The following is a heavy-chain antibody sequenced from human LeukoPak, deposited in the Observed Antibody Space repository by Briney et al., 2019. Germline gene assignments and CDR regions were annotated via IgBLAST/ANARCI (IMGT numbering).Heavy chain of an antibody. CDR1: GFTFSSYA. D-gene: IGHD3-3*01. CDR3: AKDRDDYDFWSGYWYYFDY. V-gene: IGHV3-23*01. CDR2: ISGSGGST. J-gene: IGHJ4*02. Sequence: GGSLRLSCAASGFTFSSYAMSWVRQAPGKGLEWVSAISGSGGSTNYADSVKGRFTISRDNSKNTLYLQMNSLRAEDTAVYYCAKDRDDYDFWSGYWYYFDYWGQGTLVTVSS.